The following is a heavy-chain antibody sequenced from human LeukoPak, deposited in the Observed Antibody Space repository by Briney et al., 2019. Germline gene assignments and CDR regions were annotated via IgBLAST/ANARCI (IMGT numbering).Heavy chain of an antibody. V-gene: IGHV4-39*07. CDR1: GGSTSSDRYY. J-gene: IGHJ6*03. Sequence: SETLSLTCTVSGGSTSSDRYYWGWIRQPPGKGVEWLGSVSYSGSTYYNPSLKSRVTISVDTSKNQFSLKLSSVAAADTAVYYCARGKTDSPNSGYYYYMDVWGKGTTVTISS. CDR2: VSYSGST. D-gene: IGHD4-23*01. CDR3: ARGKTDSPNSGYYYYMDV.